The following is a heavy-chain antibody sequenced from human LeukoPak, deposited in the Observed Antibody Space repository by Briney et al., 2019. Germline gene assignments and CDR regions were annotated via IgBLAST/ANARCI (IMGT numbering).Heavy chain of an antibody. CDR1: GYTFTSYG. J-gene: IGHJ4*02. CDR2: INAYNGNT. Sequence: ASEKVSCKGSGYTFTSYGISWVRQAPGQGLELMGWINAYNGNTSYSHRPQERVTITTDTSTSTAYMELRSLRSDDTAVYYCVRVRDYIWGSSSVVYWGQGTLVTVSS. D-gene: IGHD3-16*01. V-gene: IGHV1-18*01. CDR3: VRVRDYIWGSSSVVY.